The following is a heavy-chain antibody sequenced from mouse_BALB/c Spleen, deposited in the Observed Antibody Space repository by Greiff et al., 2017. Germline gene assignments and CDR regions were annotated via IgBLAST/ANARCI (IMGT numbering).Heavy chain of an antibody. J-gene: IGHJ2*01. D-gene: IGHD2-14*01. CDR1: GYSITSDYA. CDR3: ARGVREGWYFDY. Sequence: VQLQQSGPGLVKPSQSLSLTCTVTGYSITSDYAWNWIRQFPGNKLEWMGYISYSGSTSYNPSLKSRISITRDTSKNQFFLQLNSVTTEDTATYYCARGVREGWYFDYWGQGTTLTVSS. CDR2: ISYSGST. V-gene: IGHV3-2*02.